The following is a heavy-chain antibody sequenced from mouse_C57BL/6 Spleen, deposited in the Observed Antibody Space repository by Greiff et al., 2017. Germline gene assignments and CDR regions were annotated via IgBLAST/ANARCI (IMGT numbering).Heavy chain of an antibody. CDR2: ISGGGGNT. Sequence: DVKLVESGGGLVKPGGSLKLSCAASGFTFSSYTMSWVRQTPEKRLEWVATISGGGGNTYYPDSVKGRFTISRDNAKNTLYLQMSSLRSEDTALYYCARRHPYGSSPYWYFDVWGTGTTVTVSS. V-gene: IGHV5-9*01. CDR3: ARRHPYGSSPYWYFDV. CDR1: GFTFSSYT. J-gene: IGHJ1*03. D-gene: IGHD1-1*01.